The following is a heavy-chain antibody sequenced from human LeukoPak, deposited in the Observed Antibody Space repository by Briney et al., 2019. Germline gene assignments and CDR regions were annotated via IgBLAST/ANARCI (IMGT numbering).Heavy chain of an antibody. CDR3: ARESTNSGGFDI. D-gene: IGHD2-15*01. CDR2: IYSSGST. CDR1: GGSISSYY. J-gene: IGHJ3*02. V-gene: IGHV4-4*09. Sequence: SETLSLTCTVSGGSISSYYWSWIRQPPGKGLEWIGNIYSSGSTHYNPSLKSRVTISLDTSKIQFSLKLSSMTAADTAVYYCARESTNSGGFDIWGQGTMVTVSS.